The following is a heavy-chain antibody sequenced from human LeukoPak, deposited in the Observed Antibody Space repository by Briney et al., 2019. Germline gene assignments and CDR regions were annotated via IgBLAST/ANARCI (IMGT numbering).Heavy chain of an antibody. D-gene: IGHD3-10*01. CDR3: VTDPTIGSGSGY. Sequence: ASVKVSCKVSGYTLTELSMHWVRQAPGKGLEWMGGFDPEDGETIYAQKFQGRVTMTEDTSTDTAYMELSSLRSEDTAVYYCVTDPTIGSGSGYWGQGTLVTVSS. J-gene: IGHJ4*02. CDR1: GYTLTELS. V-gene: IGHV1-24*01. CDR2: FDPEDGET.